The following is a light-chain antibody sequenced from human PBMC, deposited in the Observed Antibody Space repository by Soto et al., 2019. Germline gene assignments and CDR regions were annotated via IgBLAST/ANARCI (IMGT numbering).Light chain of an antibody. V-gene: IGLV2-14*01. CDR2: EVS. CDR3: SSFTRSSTWL. J-gene: IGLJ3*02. Sequence: QSALTQPASVSGSPGQSITISCTGTSSDVGAYNFVSWYQQHPGKVPKLIIYEVSNRPSGVSNRFSGSKSGNTASLSISGLQVEDEADYYCSSFTRSSTWLFGGGTKLTVL. CDR1: SSDVGAYNF.